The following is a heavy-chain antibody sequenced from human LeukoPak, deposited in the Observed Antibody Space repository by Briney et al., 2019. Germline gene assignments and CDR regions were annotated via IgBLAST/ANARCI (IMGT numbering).Heavy chain of an antibody. Sequence: SETLSLTCTVSGGSISSYYWNWIRQPPGKGLEWIGYIYTSGSTNYNPSLKSRVTISVDTSKNQFSLKLSSVTAADTAVYYCVRGLGYSYGYYYYYYYMDVWGKGTTVTVSS. V-gene: IGHV4-4*09. D-gene: IGHD5-18*01. J-gene: IGHJ6*03. CDR1: GGSISSYY. CDR3: VRGLGYSYGYYYYYYYMDV. CDR2: IYTSGST.